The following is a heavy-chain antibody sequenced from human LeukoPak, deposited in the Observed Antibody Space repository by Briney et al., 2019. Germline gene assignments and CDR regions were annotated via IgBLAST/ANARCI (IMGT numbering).Heavy chain of an antibody. CDR2: IYYSGST. CDR3: ARGDYDSSPYFDY. Sequence: SETLSLTCTVSNGSGRSYYWSWIRQPPGKGLEWIGYIYYSGSTNYNPSLKSRVTISVDTSKNQFSLKLSSVTAADTAVYYCARGDYDSSPYFDYWGQGTLVTVSS. J-gene: IGHJ4*02. V-gene: IGHV4-59*02. D-gene: IGHD3-22*01. CDR1: NGSGRSYY.